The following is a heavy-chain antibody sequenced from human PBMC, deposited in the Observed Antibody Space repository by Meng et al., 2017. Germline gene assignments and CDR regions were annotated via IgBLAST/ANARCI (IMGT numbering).Heavy chain of an antibody. CDR2: ISYDGRHQ. CDR3: ARDSDLYGSGSFSADLDY. Sequence: GESLKISCTASGFIFSTYAMHWVRQAPGKGLEWVAVISYDGRHQYYTNSVKGRFTISRDSSKNTLFLQMNSLRPDDTAVYFCARDSDLYGSGSFSADLDYWGQGTLVTVSS. J-gene: IGHJ4*02. D-gene: IGHD3-10*01. V-gene: IGHV3-30*10. CDR1: GFIFSTYA.